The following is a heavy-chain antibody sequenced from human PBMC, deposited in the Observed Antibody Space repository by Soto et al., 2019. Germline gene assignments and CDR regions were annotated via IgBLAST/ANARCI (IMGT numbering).Heavy chain of an antibody. V-gene: IGHV4-30-2*01. CDR1: GGSISSGGYS. CDR2: IHHSGST. CDR3: ARARLGYCSGGSCPYNWFDP. Sequence: PSETLSLTCAVSGGSISSGGYSWSWIRQPPGKGLEWIGYIHHSGSTYYNPSLKSRVTISVDRSKNQFSLKLSSVTAADTAVYYCARARLGYCSGGSCPYNWFDPWGQGTLVTVSS. D-gene: IGHD2-15*01. J-gene: IGHJ5*02.